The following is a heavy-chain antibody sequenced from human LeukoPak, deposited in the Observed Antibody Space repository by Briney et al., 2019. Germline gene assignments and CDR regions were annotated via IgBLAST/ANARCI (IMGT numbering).Heavy chain of an antibody. Sequence: PGGSLRLSCEASGFTFSSFHMSWVRQAPGKGLEWVSSISSSSSYIYYADSVKSRFTISRDNAKNSLYLQMNSLRAEDTAVYYCARLHYYYYYMGVWGKGTTVTISS. CDR1: GFTFSSFH. CDR2: ISSSSSYI. CDR3: ARLHYYYYYMGV. J-gene: IGHJ6*03. V-gene: IGHV3-21*01.